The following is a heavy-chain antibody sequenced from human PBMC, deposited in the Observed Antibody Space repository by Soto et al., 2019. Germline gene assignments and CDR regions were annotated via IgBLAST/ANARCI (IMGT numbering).Heavy chain of an antibody. CDR1: GGTFSSYT. J-gene: IGHJ3*02. Sequence: ASVKVSCKASGGTFSSYTISWVRQAPGQGLEWMGRIIPILGIANYAQKFQGRVTITADKSTSTAYMELSSLRSEDTAVYYCARGEWVGGVIVDAFDIWGQGTMVTVSS. CDR2: IIPILGIA. V-gene: IGHV1-69*02. CDR3: ARGEWVGGVIVDAFDI. D-gene: IGHD3-16*02.